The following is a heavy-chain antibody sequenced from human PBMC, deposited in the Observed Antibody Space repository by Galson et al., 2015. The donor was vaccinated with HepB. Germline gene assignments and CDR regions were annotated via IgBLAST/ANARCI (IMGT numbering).Heavy chain of an antibody. CDR3: ARDQGAMIVVNKVPTWFDP. J-gene: IGHJ5*02. V-gene: IGHV3-30-3*01. CDR2: ISYDGSNK. Sequence: SLRLSCAASGFTFSSYAMHWVRQAPGKGLEWVAVISYDGSNKYYADSVKGRFTISRDNSKNTLYLQMNSLRAEDTAVYYCARDQGAMIVVNKVPTWFDPWGQGTLVTVSS. CDR1: GFTFSSYA. D-gene: IGHD3-22*01.